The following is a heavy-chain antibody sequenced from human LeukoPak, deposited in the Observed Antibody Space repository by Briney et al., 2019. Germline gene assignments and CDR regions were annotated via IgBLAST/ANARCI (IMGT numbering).Heavy chain of an antibody. V-gene: IGHV3-7*01. J-gene: IGHJ4*02. CDR3: TGGDSSSKIDY. Sequence: PGGSLRLSCAASGFTFNSCWMSWVRQAPGKGLEWTANINEDGSEKHYVDSAEGRFTISRDNAKNSLYLQMNSLRVEDTALYYCTGGDSSSKIDYWGQGILVIVSS. CDR2: INEDGSEK. D-gene: IGHD6-6*01. CDR1: GFTFNSCW.